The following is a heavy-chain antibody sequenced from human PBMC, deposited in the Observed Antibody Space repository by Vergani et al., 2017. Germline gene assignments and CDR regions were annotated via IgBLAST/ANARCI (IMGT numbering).Heavy chain of an antibody. Sequence: QVQLQESGPGLVKPSQTLSLTCTVSGGSISSGGYYWSWIRQHPGKGLEWIGYIYYSGSTYYNPSLKSRVTISVDTSKNQFSLKLSSVTAAATAVYYCAREGVGATSGLSDYWGQGTLVTVSS. CDR1: GGSISSGGYY. J-gene: IGHJ4*02. CDR2: IYYSGST. V-gene: IGHV4-31*03. D-gene: IGHD1-26*01. CDR3: AREGVGATSGLSDY.